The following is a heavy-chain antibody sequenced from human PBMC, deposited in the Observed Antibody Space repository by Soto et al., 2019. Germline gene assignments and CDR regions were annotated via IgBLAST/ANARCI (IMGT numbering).Heavy chain of an antibody. CDR3: ARGGGVTTTGDDY. J-gene: IGHJ4*02. Sequence: QLQLQESGSGLVKPSQTLSLTCAVSGGSINTATHSWSWIRQPPGKGLEWIGYVYHSGSTYYNPSGTGRGTISIDKSNNQFSRRPSSVTAADTAVYYCARGGGVTTTGDDYWGQGILVTVSS. V-gene: IGHV4-30-2*01. D-gene: IGHD4-4*01. CDR2: VYHSGST. CDR1: GGSINTATHS.